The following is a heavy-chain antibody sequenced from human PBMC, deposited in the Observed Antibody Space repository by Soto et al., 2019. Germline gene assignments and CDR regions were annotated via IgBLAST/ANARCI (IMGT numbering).Heavy chain of an antibody. D-gene: IGHD2-15*01. CDR2: ISYDGSNK. J-gene: IGHJ2*01. V-gene: IGHV3-30*03. Sequence: KGLEWVAVISYDGSNKYYADSVKGRFTISRDNSKNTLDLQMNSLRAEDTAVYFFFQAEDGIRDTVPVSAFLLNRSSDL. CDR3: FQAEDGIRDTVPVSAFLLNRSSDL.